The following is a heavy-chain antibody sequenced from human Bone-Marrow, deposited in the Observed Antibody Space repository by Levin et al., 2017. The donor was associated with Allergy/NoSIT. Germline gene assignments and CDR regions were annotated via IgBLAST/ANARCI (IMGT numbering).Heavy chain of an antibody. V-gene: IGHV3-53*01. D-gene: IGHD3-3*01. CDR3: ARVFDLRPSGAFDI. Sequence: ASVKVSCAASGFTVSSNYMGWVRQAPGKGLEWVSVIYSGGSTYYADSLKGRFTISRDNSKNTLYLQMNSLRAEDTAVYYCARVFDLRPSGAFDIWGQGTMVTVSS. CDR1: GFTVSSNY. CDR2: IYSGGST. J-gene: IGHJ3*02.